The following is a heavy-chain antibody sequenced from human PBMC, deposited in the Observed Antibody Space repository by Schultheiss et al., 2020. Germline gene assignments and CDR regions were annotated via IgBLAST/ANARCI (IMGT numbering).Heavy chain of an antibody. CDR2: INGGGGRT. J-gene: IGHJ4*02. Sequence: GESLKISCAASGFTFSNYAMSWVRQAPGKGLEWVSTINGGGGRTYFADSVKGRFTISRDNSKNTLYLQMNSLRAEDTAIYYCVKDYSSGWGFDYWGKGTLVTVSS. CDR3: VKDYSSGWGFDY. D-gene: IGHD6-19*01. CDR1: GFTFSNYA. V-gene: IGHV3-23*01.